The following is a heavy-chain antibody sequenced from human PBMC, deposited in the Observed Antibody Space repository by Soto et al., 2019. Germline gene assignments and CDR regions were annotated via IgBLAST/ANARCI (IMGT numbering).Heavy chain of an antibody. D-gene: IGHD3-22*01. V-gene: IGHV3-33*01. CDR1: GFTFSSYG. CDR2: IWYDGSNK. Sequence: QVQLVESGGGVVQPGRSLRLSCAASGFTFSSYGMHWVRQAPGKGLEWVAVIWYDGSNKYYADPVKGRFTISRDNSKNTLYLQMNSLRAEDTAVYYCARGYYDSSGYPPSDDAFDIWGQGTMVTVPS. CDR3: ARGYYDSSGYPPSDDAFDI. J-gene: IGHJ3*02.